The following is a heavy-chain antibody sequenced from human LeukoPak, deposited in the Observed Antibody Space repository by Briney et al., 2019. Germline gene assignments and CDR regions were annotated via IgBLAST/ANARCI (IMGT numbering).Heavy chain of an antibody. CDR1: GFTFDDYA. CDR3: AKASYSSSWYYFDY. V-gene: IGHV3-9*01. J-gene: IGHJ4*02. Sequence: GGSLRLSCAASGFTFDDYAMHRVRQAPGKGLEWVSGISWNSGSIGYADSVKGRFTISRDNAKNSLYLQMNSLRAEDTALYYCAKASYSSSWYYFDYWGQGTLVTVSS. CDR2: ISWNSGSI. D-gene: IGHD6-13*01.